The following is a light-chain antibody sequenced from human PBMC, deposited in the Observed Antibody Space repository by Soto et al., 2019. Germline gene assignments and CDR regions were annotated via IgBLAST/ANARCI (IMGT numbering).Light chain of an antibody. J-gene: IGLJ1*01. Sequence: SYELTQPPSVSVAPEKTTTITCGGNNIGDKRVHWYRQKPGQAPVLLISYDSDRPSGIPERFSGSNSGNTATLTISRVEAGDEADYYCQVWDIRTDNYVFGGGTKVTVL. CDR2: YDS. CDR3: QVWDIRTDNYV. CDR1: NIGDKR. V-gene: IGLV3-21*04.